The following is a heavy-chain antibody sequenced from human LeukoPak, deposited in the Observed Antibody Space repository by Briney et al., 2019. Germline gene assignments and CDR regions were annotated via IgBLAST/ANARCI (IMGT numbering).Heavy chain of an antibody. D-gene: IGHD6-13*01. Sequence: GGSLRLSCAASGFTFSSYWMSWVRQAPGKGLEWVANIKQDGSEKYYVDSVKGRFTISRDNAKNSLYLQMNSLRAEDTAVYYCARVRTAGTGGNVFDYWGQGTPVTVSS. V-gene: IGHV3-7*01. CDR2: IKQDGSEK. CDR3: ARVRTAGTGGNVFDY. J-gene: IGHJ4*02. CDR1: GFTFSSYW.